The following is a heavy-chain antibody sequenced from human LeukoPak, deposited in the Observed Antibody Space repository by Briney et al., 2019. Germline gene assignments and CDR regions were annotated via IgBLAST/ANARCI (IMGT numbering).Heavy chain of an antibody. CDR3: ARGTGYGDYLIDY. Sequence: GGSLRLSCAASGFTFSSYAMHWVRQAPGKGLEWVALISYDGSNKYYADSVKGRFTISRDNSRITLYLQMNSLRAGDTALYYCARGTGYGDYLIDYWGQGTLVTVSS. CDR2: ISYDGSNK. V-gene: IGHV3-30-3*01. J-gene: IGHJ4*02. CDR1: GFTFSSYA. D-gene: IGHD4-17*01.